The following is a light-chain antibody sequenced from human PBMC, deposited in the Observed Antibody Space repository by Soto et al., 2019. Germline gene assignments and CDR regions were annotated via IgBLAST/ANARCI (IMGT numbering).Light chain of an antibody. CDR2: EVF. V-gene: IGLV2-14*03. CDR1: SDDVGRYKY. Sequence: QSVLTQPASVSGSPGQSIAISCTGTSDDVGRYKYVSWYQQHPGEAPRLLIYEVFNRPSGVSNRFSGSKTGNTASLTISGLQPEDEAVYYCISFRSSGTTYVFGTGTKLTVL. J-gene: IGLJ1*01. CDR3: ISFRSSGTTYV.